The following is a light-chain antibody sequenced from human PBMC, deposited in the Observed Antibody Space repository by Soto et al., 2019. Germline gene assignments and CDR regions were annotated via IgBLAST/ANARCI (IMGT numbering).Light chain of an antibody. CDR1: QSVSSY. J-gene: IGKJ5*01. CDR2: DTS. CDR3: QQRSNWPHT. Sequence: EIVLTQSPSTLSMCPGESATLSCRASQSVSSYLAWYQQKPGQAPRLLIYDTSNRATGIPARFSGSGSGTDFTLTISSLEPEDFAVYYCQQRSNWPHTFGQGTRLEI. V-gene: IGKV3-11*01.